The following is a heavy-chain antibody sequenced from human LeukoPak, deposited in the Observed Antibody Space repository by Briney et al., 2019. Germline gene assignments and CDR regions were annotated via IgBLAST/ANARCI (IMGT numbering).Heavy chain of an antibody. Sequence: PGGSLRLSCAASGFTFSSYGMHWVRQAPGKGLEWVAVISYDGSNKYYADSVKGRFTISRDNSKNTLYLQMNSLRAEDTAVYYCARDEDDYGSGNHWFDPWGQGTLVTVSS. CDR2: ISYDGSNK. CDR3: ARDEDDYGSGNHWFDP. J-gene: IGHJ5*02. CDR1: GFTFSSYG. D-gene: IGHD3-10*01. V-gene: IGHV3-30*03.